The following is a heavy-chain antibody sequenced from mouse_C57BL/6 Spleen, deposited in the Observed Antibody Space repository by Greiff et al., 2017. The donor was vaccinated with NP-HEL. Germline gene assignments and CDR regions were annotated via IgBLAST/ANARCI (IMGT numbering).Heavy chain of an antibody. CDR1: GFTFSDYG. D-gene: IGHD2-1*01. J-gene: IGHJ2*01. CDR3: ARPHGNYYLYFDY. V-gene: IGHV5-17*01. CDR2: ISSGSSTI. Sequence: EVKLQESGGGLVKPGGSLKLSCAASGFTFSDYGMHWVRQAPEKGLEWVAYISSGSSTIYYADTVKGRFTISRDNAKNTLFLQMTSLRSEDTAMYYCARPHGNYYLYFDYWGQGTTLTVSS.